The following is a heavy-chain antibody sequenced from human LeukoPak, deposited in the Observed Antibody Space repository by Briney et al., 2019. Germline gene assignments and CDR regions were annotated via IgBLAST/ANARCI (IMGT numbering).Heavy chain of an antibody. V-gene: IGHV3-48*03. Sequence: PGGSLRLSCVASGFTFSNYEMNWVRQAPGKGLEWVSFISNSGSNRYYLDSVKGRFTISRDNPRNSLYLQMNSLRAEDTALYYCARELGVCSGDSCDAYDLWGQGTMVTVSS. J-gene: IGHJ3*01. CDR1: GFTFSNYE. CDR2: ISNSGSNR. D-gene: IGHD2-15*01. CDR3: ARELGVCSGDSCDAYDL.